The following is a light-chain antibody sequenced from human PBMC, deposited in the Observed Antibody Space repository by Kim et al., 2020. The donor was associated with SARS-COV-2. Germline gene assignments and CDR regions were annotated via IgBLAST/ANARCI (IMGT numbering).Light chain of an antibody. J-gene: IGKJ2*01. V-gene: IGKV1-39*01. CDR2: AAS. CDR1: QSISSY. CDR3: QQSYSTPPYT. Sequence: SVGDRVTITCRASQSISSYLNWYQQKPGKAPKLLIYAASSLQSGVPSRFSGSGSGTDFTLTISSLQPEDFATYYCQQSYSTPPYTFGQGTKVDIK.